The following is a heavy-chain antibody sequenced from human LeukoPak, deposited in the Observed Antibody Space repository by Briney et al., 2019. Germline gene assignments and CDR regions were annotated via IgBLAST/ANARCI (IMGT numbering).Heavy chain of an antibody. V-gene: IGHV4-39*01. CDR1: SASISSSTYY. J-gene: IGHJ4*02. CDR3: ARSLAVDY. CDR2: IYYSGST. Sequence: ASETLSLTCTVSSASISSSTYYWGWIRQPPEKGLEWIGTIYYSGSTYYNPSLKSRVTISVDTSKNQFSLKLSSVTAADTAVYYCARSLAVDYWGQGTLVTVSS. D-gene: IGHD2-15*01.